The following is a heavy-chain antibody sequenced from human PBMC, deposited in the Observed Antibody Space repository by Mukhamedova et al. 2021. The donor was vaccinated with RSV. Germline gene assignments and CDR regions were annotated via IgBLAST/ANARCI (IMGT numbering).Heavy chain of an antibody. J-gene: IGHJ4*02. V-gene: IGHV3-7*03. CDR3: ARDFLITTAGIADVDY. D-gene: IGHD6-13*01. CDR2: INQDGSEK. Sequence: VRQAPGKGLEWVANINQDGSEKYYVDSVKGRFTISRDNARNSLYLQMNSLRAEDTAVYYCARDFLITTAGIADVDYWGQGTLVTV.